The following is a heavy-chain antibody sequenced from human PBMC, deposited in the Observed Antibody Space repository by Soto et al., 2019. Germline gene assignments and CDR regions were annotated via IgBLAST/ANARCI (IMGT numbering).Heavy chain of an antibody. CDR1: GYTFTSYA. D-gene: IGHD3-10*01. J-gene: IGHJ4*02. V-gene: IGHV1-3*01. Sequence: QVQLVQSGAEVKKPGASVKVSCKASGYTFTSYAMHWVRQAPGQRLEWMGWINAGNGNTKYSQKFQGRVTITRDTAASTAYMELSSLRSEDTAVYYCARDMGFGLSDYWGQGTLVTVSS. CDR2: INAGNGNT. CDR3: ARDMGFGLSDY.